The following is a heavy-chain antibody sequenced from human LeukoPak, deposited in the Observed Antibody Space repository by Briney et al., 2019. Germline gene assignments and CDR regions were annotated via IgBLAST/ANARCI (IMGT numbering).Heavy chain of an antibody. V-gene: IGHV3-23*01. J-gene: IGHJ4*02. CDR3: AKACYGSGTYYRDFDY. D-gene: IGHD3-10*01. Sequence: GGSLRLSCAASGFTFSSYAMSWVRQAPGKGLEWVSVISGSAGSTYYTDSVKGRFTISRDNSENTLYLEMNSLRAEDTAVYYCAKACYGSGTYYRDFDYWGQGTLVTVSS. CDR2: ISGSAGST. CDR1: GFTFSSYA.